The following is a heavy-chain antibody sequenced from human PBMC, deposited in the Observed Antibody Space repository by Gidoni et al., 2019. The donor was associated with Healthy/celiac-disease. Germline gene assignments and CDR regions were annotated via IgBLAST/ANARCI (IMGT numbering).Heavy chain of an antibody. CDR2: ISSNGGST. V-gene: IGHV3-64D*09. D-gene: IGHD6-13*01. Sequence: EVQLVESGGGLVQPGGSLRLSCSASGFTFSSYAMHWVRQAPGKGLGYVSAISSNGGSTYYADSVKGRFTISRDNSKNTLYLQMSSLRAEDTAVYYCVKDQGQQLVHFDYWGQGTLVTVSS. CDR3: VKDQGQQLVHFDY. J-gene: IGHJ4*02. CDR1: GFTFSSYA.